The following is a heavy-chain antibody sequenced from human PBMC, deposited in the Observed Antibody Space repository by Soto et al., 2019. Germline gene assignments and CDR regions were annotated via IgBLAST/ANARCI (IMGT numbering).Heavy chain of an antibody. Sequence: QVQLVQSGAEVKKPGASVKVSCKASGYTFTNYGVHWVRQAPGQRLEWMGWINVGHGSTKYSQKFQGRVTITRDTAASAAVMELSSLRSEDTAVYYCARSGYSSGWYHWYFDFWGRGTLVTVSS. CDR2: INVGHGST. V-gene: IGHV1-3*01. CDR3: ARSGYSSGWYHWYFDF. CDR1: GYTFTNYG. J-gene: IGHJ2*01. D-gene: IGHD6-19*01.